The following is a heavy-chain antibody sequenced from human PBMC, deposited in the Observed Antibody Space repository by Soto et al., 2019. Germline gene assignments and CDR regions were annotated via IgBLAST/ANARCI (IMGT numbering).Heavy chain of an antibody. J-gene: IGHJ6*02. CDR3: ARLRGDYGMNYYYYGMDV. D-gene: IGHD4-17*01. V-gene: IGHV4-4*02. Sequence: NPSETLSLTCAVSGGSISSSNWWSRVRQPPGKGLEWIGEIYHSGSTNYNPSLKSRVTISVDKSKNQFSLKLSSVTAADTAVYYCARLRGDYGMNYYYYGMDVWGQGTTVTVSS. CDR1: GGSISSSNW. CDR2: IYHSGST.